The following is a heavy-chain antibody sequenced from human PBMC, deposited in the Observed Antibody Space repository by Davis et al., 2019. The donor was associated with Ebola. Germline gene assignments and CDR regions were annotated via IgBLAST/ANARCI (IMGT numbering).Heavy chain of an antibody. Sequence: GGSLSLSCAASGFTFGNYAMTWARQAPGKGLEWVSAVTSSGGGTYYADSVKGRFTISRDNSKNTLYLQMNGLRVEDTAIYYCAKDTSNIWFDIWGQGTMVTVSS. CDR1: GFTFGNYA. CDR3: AKDTSNIWFDI. J-gene: IGHJ3*02. CDR2: VTSSGGGT. D-gene: IGHD1-26*01. V-gene: IGHV3-23*01.